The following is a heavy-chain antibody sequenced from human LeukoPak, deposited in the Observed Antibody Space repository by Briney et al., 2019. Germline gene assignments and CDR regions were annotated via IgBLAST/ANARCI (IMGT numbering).Heavy chain of an antibody. CDR1: GFTFNSYS. Sequence: GGSLRLSCAASGFTFNSYSMNWVRQAPNKGLEWVSSISSSGSHIYYADSVKGRFTISRDNAKNSLYLQMNSLRAEDTAVYYCARVRLRGFRDPDDAFDIWGQGTMVTVSS. J-gene: IGHJ3*02. V-gene: IGHV3-21*04. CDR2: ISSSGSHI. CDR3: ARVRLRGFRDPDDAFDI.